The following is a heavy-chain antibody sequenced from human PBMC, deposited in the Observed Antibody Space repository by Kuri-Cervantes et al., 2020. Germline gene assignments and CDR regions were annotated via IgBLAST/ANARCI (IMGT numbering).Heavy chain of an antibody. D-gene: IGHD6-13*01. CDR3: ARGLSVAAGKDGWFDP. J-gene: IGHJ5*02. Sequence: SQTLSLTCAVYGGSFSGYYWSWIRQPPGKGLEWIGEINHSGSTNYNPSLKSRVTISVDTSKNQFSLKLSSVTAADTAVYYCARGLSVAAGKDGWFDPWGQGTLVTVSS. CDR2: INHSGST. CDR1: GGSFSGYY. V-gene: IGHV4-34*01.